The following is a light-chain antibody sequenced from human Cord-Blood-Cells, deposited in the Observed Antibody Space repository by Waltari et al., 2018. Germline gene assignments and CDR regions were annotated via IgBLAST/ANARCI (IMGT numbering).Light chain of an antibody. V-gene: IGKV3-11*01. CDR1: QSVSSY. CDR3: QHRSNWPLT. J-gene: IGKJ4*01. Sequence: EIVLTQSPATLSLSPGERAPLSCRASQSVSSYLAWYQQKPGQAPRLLIYDASNRATGIPARFSGSGSGTDFTLTISSLEPEDFAVYYCQHRSNWPLTFGGGTTVEIK. CDR2: DAS.